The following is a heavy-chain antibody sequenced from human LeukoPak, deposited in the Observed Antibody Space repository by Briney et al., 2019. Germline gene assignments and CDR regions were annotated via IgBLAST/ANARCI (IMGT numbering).Heavy chain of an antibody. Sequence: PGGSLRLSCAASGFTFSTYWMHWVRQAPGKGLVWVSRINPDGTTTSYADSVKGRFTISRDNSKNTLYLQMNSLRAEDTAVYYCAKDVRIRVPRIAAAGIEYDYWGQGTLVTVSS. CDR2: INPDGTTT. V-gene: IGHV3-74*01. D-gene: IGHD6-13*01. CDR3: AKDVRIRVPRIAAAGIEYDY. CDR1: GFTFSTYW. J-gene: IGHJ4*02.